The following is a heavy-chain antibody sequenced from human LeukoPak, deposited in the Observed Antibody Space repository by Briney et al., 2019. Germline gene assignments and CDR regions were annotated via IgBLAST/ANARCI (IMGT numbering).Heavy chain of an antibody. D-gene: IGHD3-10*01. V-gene: IGHV3-66*01. Sequence: GGSLRLSCAASGFSVSNNHMNWVRQAPGKGLEWVSLIYNDGSTYYSESVKGRFTISRDNSKNTLYLQMNNLKPEDTAVYYCARDAGALTCWGQGTLVTVSS. CDR2: IYNDGST. CDR1: GFSVSNNH. J-gene: IGHJ4*02. CDR3: ARDAGALTC.